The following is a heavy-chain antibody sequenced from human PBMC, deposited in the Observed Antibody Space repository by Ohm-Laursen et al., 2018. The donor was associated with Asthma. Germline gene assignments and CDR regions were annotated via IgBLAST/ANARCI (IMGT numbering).Heavy chain of an antibody. CDR1: GFTFRSYA. Sequence: SLRLSCTASGFTFRSYAMHWVRQAPGKGLEWVAVGGSYYDGGLKYYADSVNGRFTVSRDDSKNTLYLQVNSLRPDDTAVYYCARDVMEWYLPAFDFWGQGTLVTVSS. J-gene: IGHJ4*02. CDR2: GGSYYDGGLK. D-gene: IGHD3-3*01. CDR3: ARDVMEWYLPAFDF. V-gene: IGHV3-30-3*01.